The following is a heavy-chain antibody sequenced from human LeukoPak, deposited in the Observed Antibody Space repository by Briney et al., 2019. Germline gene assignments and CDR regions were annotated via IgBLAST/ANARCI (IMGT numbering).Heavy chain of an antibody. V-gene: IGHV4-4*02. CDR2: IYHSGST. D-gene: IGHD4-17*01. Sequence: PSETLSLTCAVSGGSISSSNWWSWIRQPPGKGLEWIGEIYHSGSTNYNPSLKSRVTISVDTSKNQFSLKLSSVTAADTAVYYCARLGDYANYYYYYMDVWGKGTTVTVSS. J-gene: IGHJ6*03. CDR3: ARLGDYANYYYYYMDV. CDR1: GGSISSSNW.